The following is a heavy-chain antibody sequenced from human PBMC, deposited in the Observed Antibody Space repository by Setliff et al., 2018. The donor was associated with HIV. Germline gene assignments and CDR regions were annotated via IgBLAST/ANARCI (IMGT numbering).Heavy chain of an antibody. CDR1: GYTLTGYY. D-gene: IGHD3-10*01. Sequence: ASVKVSCKASGYTLTGYYMHWVRQAPGQGLEWMGRINPNSGGTNYAQKFQGRVTMTRDTSISTAYMELSRLRSDDTAVYYCARDVFAYYYGSGSYIDYWGQGTLVTAPQ. CDR2: INPNSGGT. V-gene: IGHV1-2*06. CDR3: ARDVFAYYYGSGSYIDY. J-gene: IGHJ4*02.